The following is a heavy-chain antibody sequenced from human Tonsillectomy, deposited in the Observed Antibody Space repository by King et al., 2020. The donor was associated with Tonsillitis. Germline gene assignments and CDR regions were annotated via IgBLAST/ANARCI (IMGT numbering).Heavy chain of an antibody. J-gene: IGHJ3*02. Sequence: VQLVESGGGVVQPGRSLRLSCAASGFIFSSYTIHWVRQAPGKGLEWVAVISYDGTNKYYADSVKGRFTISRDNSKNTLYLQMNSLRAEDTAVYYCARGGVTTVPYWDDAFDIWGQGTMVTVSS. CDR1: GFIFSSYT. D-gene: IGHD4-17*01. CDR2: ISYDGTNK. V-gene: IGHV3-30*04. CDR3: ARGGVTTVPYWDDAFDI.